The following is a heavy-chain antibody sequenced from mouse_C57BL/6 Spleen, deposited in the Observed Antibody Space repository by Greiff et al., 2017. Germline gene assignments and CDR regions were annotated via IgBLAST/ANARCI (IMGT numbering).Heavy chain of an antibody. V-gene: IGHV7-3*01. J-gene: IGHJ4*01. CDR2: IRNKANGYTT. CDR3: ARGEYYYAMDY. Sequence: EVMLVESGGGLVQPGGSLSLSCAASGFTFTDYYMSWVRQPPGKALEWLGFIRNKANGYTTEYSASVEGRFTISRDNSQSILYLQMNALRAEDSATYYCARGEYYYAMDYWGQGTSVTVSS. CDR1: GFTFTDYY.